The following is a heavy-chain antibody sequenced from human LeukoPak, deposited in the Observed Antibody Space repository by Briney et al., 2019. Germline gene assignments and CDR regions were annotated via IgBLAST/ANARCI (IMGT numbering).Heavy chain of an antibody. CDR2: IWYDGSNK. Sequence: GGSLRLSCAASGFTFSSYGMHWVRQAPGKGLEWVAVIWYDGSNKYYADSVKGRFTISRDNSKNTLYLQMNSLRAEDTAVYYCARILLDTARRDYFDYWGQGTLVTVSS. CDR1: GFTFSSYG. J-gene: IGHJ4*02. CDR3: ARILLDTARRDYFDY. V-gene: IGHV3-33*01. D-gene: IGHD5-18*01.